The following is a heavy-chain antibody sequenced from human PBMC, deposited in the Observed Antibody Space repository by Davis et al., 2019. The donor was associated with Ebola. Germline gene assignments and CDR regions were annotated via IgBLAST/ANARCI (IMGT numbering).Heavy chain of an antibody. J-gene: IGHJ3*02. Sequence: GESLKISCAASGFIFSSYVMSWVRQASGKGLEWVAVTYYGGSNKYYADSVKGRFTVSRDNSKNTMYLQMNSLRAEDTAVYYCARVNSTTAYYQLDAFDIWGQGTVVTVSS. CDR3: ARVNSTTAYYQLDAFDI. CDR2: TYYGGSNK. V-gene: IGHV3-33*08. D-gene: IGHD2/OR15-2a*01. CDR1: GFIFSSYV.